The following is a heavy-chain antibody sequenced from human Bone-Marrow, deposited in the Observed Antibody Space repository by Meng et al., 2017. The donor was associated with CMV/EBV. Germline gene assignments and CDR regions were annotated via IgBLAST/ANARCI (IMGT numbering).Heavy chain of an antibody. V-gene: IGHV3-23*01. CDR1: GFTFSSYA. CDR2: ISGSGGST. Sequence: GESLKISCAASGFTFSSYAMSWVRQAPGKGLEWVSAISGSGGSTYYADSVKGRFTISRDNAKNSLYLQMNSLRTEDTAVYYCARDDYWGQGTLVTVSS. J-gene: IGHJ4*02. CDR3: ARDDY.